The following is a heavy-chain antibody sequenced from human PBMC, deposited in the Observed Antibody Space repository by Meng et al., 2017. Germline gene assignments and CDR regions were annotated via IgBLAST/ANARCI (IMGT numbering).Heavy chain of an antibody. CDR1: GFTFSDYY. D-gene: IGHD2-15*01. Sequence: GESLKISCAASGFTFSDYYMNWVRQAPGKGLEWVSSISSSSSYIYYADSVKGRFTISRDNAKNSLYLQMNSLRAEDTAVYYCARVDKGGSIRTYAFDIWGQGTMVTVSS. V-gene: IGHV3-21*01. J-gene: IGHJ3*02. CDR3: ARVDKGGSIRTYAFDI. CDR2: ISSSSSYI.